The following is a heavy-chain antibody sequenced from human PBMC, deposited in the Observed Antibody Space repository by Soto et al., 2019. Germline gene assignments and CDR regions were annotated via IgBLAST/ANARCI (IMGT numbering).Heavy chain of an antibody. CDR1: GYILTGYS. Sequence: QVYLVQSGAEVRRPGASVKVSCTAFGYILTGYSLHWVRQAPGQGLEWMGWIDPNSGATNSAERVNGRVSMTRDTSISAAYLGLSSLRSDDTAVYYWARGYGSAPNMELRFGMDVWGQGTTISVSS. CDR3: ARGYGSAPNMELRFGMDV. J-gene: IGHJ6*02. D-gene: IGHD5-18*01. CDR2: IDPNSGAT. V-gene: IGHV1-2*02.